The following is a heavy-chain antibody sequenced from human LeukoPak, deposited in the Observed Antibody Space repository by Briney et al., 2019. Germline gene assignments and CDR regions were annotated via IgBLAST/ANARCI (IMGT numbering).Heavy chain of an antibody. J-gene: IGHJ4*02. CDR2: ISYDGSNK. V-gene: IGHV3-30-3*01. D-gene: IGHD2-8*02. CDR3: ARGLLGIDY. Sequence: GGSLRLSCAASGFTFSSYAMHWVRQAPGKGLEWVAVISYDGSNKYYADSVKGRFTISRDNSKNTLYLQMNSLRAEDTAVYYCARGLLGIDYWGQGTLVTVSS. CDR1: GFTFSSYA.